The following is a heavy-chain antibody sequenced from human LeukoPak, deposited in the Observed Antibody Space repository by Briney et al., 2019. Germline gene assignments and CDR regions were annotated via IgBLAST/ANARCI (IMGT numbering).Heavy chain of an antibody. D-gene: IGHD2-15*01. CDR1: GFTFSSYG. CDR3: LLHGNFDC. V-gene: IGHV3-30*02. Sequence: GGSLRLSCAVSGFTFSSYGMHWVRQAPGKGPEWVAFIWYDGRNKYYADSVKGRFTISRDNSKNTLYLQMNSLRAEDTAVYYCLLHGNFDCWGQGTLVTVSS. J-gene: IGHJ4*02. CDR2: IWYDGRNK.